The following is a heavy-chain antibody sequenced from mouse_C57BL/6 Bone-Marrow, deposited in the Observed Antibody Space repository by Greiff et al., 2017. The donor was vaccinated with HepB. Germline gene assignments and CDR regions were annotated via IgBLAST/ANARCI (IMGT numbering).Heavy chain of an antibody. CDR2: IYPGDGDT. D-gene: IGHD2-5*01. J-gene: IGHJ3*01. Sequence: QVQLQQSGAELVKPGASVKISCKASGYAFSSYWMNWVKQRPGKGLEWIGQIYPGDGDTNYNGKFKGKATLTADKSSSTAYMQLSSLTSEDSAVYFCARRYSNYFAWFAYWGQGTLVTVSA. CDR1: GYAFSSYW. CDR3: ARRYSNYFAWFAY. V-gene: IGHV1-80*01.